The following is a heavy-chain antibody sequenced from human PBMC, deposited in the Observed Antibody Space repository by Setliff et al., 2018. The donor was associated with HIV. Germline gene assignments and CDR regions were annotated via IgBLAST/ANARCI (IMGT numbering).Heavy chain of an antibody. CDR3: VKEYHTTATDTRVANYFDY. Sequence: ASVKVSCKASGYTFTSCFMHWVRQAPGQGLEYMEIINPSDGTTDYTQKFQDRVTMTSDTSTSTVYMELRSLRSEDTAIYYCVKEYHTTATDTRVANYFDYWGQGTLVTVAS. CDR2: INPSDGTT. V-gene: IGHV1-46*01. D-gene: IGHD6-13*01. CDR1: GYTFTSCF. J-gene: IGHJ4*02.